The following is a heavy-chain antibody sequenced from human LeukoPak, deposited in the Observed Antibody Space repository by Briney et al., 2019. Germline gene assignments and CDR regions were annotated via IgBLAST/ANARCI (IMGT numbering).Heavy chain of an antibody. J-gene: IGHJ4*02. CDR2: ISSSSSCI. D-gene: IGHD3-10*01. CDR3: ARSQYGSGSYYNDDY. CDR1: GFTFSSYS. V-gene: IGHV3-21*01. Sequence: GGSLRLSCAASGFTFSSYSMNWVRQAPGKGLEWVSSISSSSSCIYYADSVKGRFTISRDNAKNSLYLQMNSLRAEDTAVYYCARSQYGSGSYYNDDYWGQGTLVTVSS.